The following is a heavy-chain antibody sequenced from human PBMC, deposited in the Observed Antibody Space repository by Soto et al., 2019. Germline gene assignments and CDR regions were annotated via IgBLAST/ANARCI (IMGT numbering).Heavy chain of an antibody. CDR1: GFTFSSYS. Sequence: GGSLRLSCAASGFTFSSYSMNWVRQAPGKGLEWVSSISSSSSYIYYADSVKGRFTISRDNAKNSLYLQMNSLRAEDTAVYYCARDRGCSSTSCYGTFDYWGQGTLVTVSS. CDR3: ARDRGCSSTSCYGTFDY. D-gene: IGHD2-2*01. V-gene: IGHV3-21*01. J-gene: IGHJ4*02. CDR2: ISSSSSYI.